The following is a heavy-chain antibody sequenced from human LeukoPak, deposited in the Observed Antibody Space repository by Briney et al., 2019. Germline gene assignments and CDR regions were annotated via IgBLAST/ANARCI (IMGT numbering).Heavy chain of an antibody. CDR2: ISAYNGNT. D-gene: IGHD6-13*01. CDR3: ARSNGSSRKYYYYYGMDV. V-gene: IGHV1-18*01. CDR1: GYTFTSYG. J-gene: IGHJ6*02. Sequence: ASVTVSCKASGYTFTSYGISWVRQAPGQGLEWMGWISAYNGNTNYAQKLQGRVTMTTDTSTGTAYMELRSLRSDDTAVYYCARSNGSSRKYYYYYGMDVWGQGTTVTVSS.